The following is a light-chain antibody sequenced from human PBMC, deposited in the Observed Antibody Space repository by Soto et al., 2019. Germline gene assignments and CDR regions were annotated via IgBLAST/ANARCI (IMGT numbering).Light chain of an antibody. CDR2: AAS. Sequence: IVLTLSLGTLSLCTGGIASPLCRARLSIRSRYLAWYQHRPGQPPRLIIYAASTRATGIPDRFSGSGSGTDFILTIKRLEPEDFAVYYCQQYEYSFPRWTFGQGTKVDI. V-gene: IGKV3-20*01. CDR1: LSIRSRY. CDR3: QQYEYSFPRWT. J-gene: IGKJ1*01.